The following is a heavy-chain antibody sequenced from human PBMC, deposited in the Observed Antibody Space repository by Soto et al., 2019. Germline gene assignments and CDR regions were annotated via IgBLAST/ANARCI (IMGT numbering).Heavy chain of an antibody. D-gene: IGHD1-7*01. CDR1: GFTFSGSA. Sequence: PGGSLRLSCAASGFTFSGSAMHWVRQASGKGLEWVGRIRSKVNNYATTYAASVKGRLAISRDDSKNTAYLQMNSLKTEDTAVYYCTSSINWNYENWGQGTLVTVSS. CDR3: TSSINWNYEN. J-gene: IGHJ4*02. CDR2: IRSKVNNYAT. V-gene: IGHV3-73*01.